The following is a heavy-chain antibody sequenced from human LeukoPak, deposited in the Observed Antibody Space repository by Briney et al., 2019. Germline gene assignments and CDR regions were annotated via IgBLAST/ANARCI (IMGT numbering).Heavy chain of an antibody. CDR3: ARPGYSTGAFDY. V-gene: IGHV3-48*01. J-gene: IGHJ4*02. D-gene: IGHD6-25*01. CDR2: ISSSSSTT. Sequence: PGGSLRLSCAASGFTLSRYSMNWVRQAPGKGLEWVSYISSSSSTTYYADSVKGRFTISRDNSKNTLYLQMNSLRAEDTAVYYCARPGYSTGAFDYWGQGTLVTVSS. CDR1: GFTLSRYS.